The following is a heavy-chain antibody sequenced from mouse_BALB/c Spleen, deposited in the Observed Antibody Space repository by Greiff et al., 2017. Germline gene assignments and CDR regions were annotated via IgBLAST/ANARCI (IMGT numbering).Heavy chain of an antibody. CDR1: GFNIKDYY. CDR2: IDPENGDT. V-gene: IGHV14-4*02. Sequence: EVQLQQSGAELVRSGASVKLSCTASGFNIKDYYMHWVKQRPEQGLEWIGWIDPENGDTEYAPKFQGKATMTADTSSNTAYLQLSSLTSEDTAVYYCNEGHQAWFAYWGQGTLVTVSA. CDR3: NEGHQAWFAY. J-gene: IGHJ3*01.